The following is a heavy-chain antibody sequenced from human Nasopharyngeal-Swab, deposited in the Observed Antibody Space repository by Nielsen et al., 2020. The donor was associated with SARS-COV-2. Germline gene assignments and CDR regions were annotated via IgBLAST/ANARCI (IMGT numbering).Heavy chain of an antibody. CDR3: ARRTFSSTSLIDC. CDR1: GFTFSTYW. CDR2: IKPDGSSV. Sequence: GESLKISCAVSGFTFSTYWMHWVRQAPGKGLVWVSRIKPDGSSVTYADSVKGRFTISRDNARNSLYLQMNSLRVEDTAVYYCARRTFSSTSLIDCWGQGTLVTVSS. V-gene: IGHV3-74*01. J-gene: IGHJ4*02. D-gene: IGHD2-2*01.